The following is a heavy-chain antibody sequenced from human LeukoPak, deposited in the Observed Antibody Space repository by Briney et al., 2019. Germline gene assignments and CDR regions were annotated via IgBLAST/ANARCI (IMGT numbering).Heavy chain of an antibody. CDR1: GFTFSSYG. D-gene: IGHD6-13*01. CDR3: ARDSGAAADSDAFDI. J-gene: IGHJ3*02. Sequence: GGSLRLSCAASGFTFSSYGMHWVRQAPGTGLEWVAVIWYDGSNKYYADSVKGRFTITRDNSKNPLYLQMNSLRAEDTAVYYCARDSGAAADSDAFDIWGQGTMVTVSS. V-gene: IGHV3-33*01. CDR2: IWYDGSNK.